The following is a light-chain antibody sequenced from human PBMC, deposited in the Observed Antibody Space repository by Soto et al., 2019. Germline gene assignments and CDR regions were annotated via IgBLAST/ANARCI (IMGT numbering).Light chain of an antibody. J-gene: IGLJ2*01. CDR2: EVT. CDR1: SSDVGGYKY. CDR3: SSYGGTNNVV. V-gene: IGLV2-8*01. Sequence: QSALTQPPSASGSPGQSVTISCTGTSSDVGGYKYVSWYPHHPGKAPKVVIYEVTKRPSGVPDRFSGSQSGNTASLTVSGLQAEDEADYYCSSYGGTNNVVFGGGTKLTVL.